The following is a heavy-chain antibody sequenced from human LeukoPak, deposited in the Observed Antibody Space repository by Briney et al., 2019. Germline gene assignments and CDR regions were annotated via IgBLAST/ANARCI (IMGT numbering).Heavy chain of an antibody. J-gene: IGHJ4*02. Sequence: GGSLRLSCAASGFTFSSYAMSWVRQAPGKGLEWVSAISAGGDNTYYADSVKGQFTISRDNSKNTLYLRMNSLRAEDTAVYYCAKAVTTYHYFDYWGQGTLVTVSS. CDR1: GFTFSSYA. CDR2: ISAGGDNT. D-gene: IGHD4-17*01. V-gene: IGHV3-23*01. CDR3: AKAVTTYHYFDY.